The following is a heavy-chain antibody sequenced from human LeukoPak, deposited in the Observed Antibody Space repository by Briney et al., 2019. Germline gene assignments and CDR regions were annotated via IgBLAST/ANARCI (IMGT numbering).Heavy chain of an antibody. CDR3: ARGGFGCSSSSCSNWFDP. D-gene: IGHD2-2*01. V-gene: IGHV4-34*01. Sequence: PSETLSLTCAVYGGSFSGYYWSWIRHPPGKGLEWIGEINHSGSTNYNPSPKSRVTMSLDTTKTQFSLKLSSVTAADTAVYYCARGGFGCSSSSCSNWFDPWGQGTLVTVSS. CDR1: GGSFSGYY. CDR2: INHSGST. J-gene: IGHJ5*02.